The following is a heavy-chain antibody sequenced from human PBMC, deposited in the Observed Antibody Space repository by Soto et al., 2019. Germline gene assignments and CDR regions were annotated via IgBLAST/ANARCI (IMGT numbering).Heavy chain of an antibody. J-gene: IGHJ3*02. CDR2: IYYSGST. Sequence: PSETLSLTCTVSGGSISSGGYYWSWIRQHPGKGLEWIGYIYYSGSTYYNQSLKSRVTISVDTSKNQFSLKLSSVTAADTAVYYCARDAYDFWSGFQVQNDAFDIWGQGTMVTVSS. CDR3: ARDAYDFWSGFQVQNDAFDI. V-gene: IGHV4-31*03. D-gene: IGHD3-3*01. CDR1: GGSISSGGYY.